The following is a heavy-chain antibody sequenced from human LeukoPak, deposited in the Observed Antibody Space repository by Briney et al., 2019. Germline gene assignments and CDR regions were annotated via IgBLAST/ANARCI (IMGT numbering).Heavy chain of an antibody. V-gene: IGHV3-66*01. CDR2: IYSGGNT. D-gene: IGHD3-3*01. Sequence: GGSLRLSCAASESTFNTYAMNWVRQAPGKGLEWVSVIYSGGNTYYADSVKGRFTISRDNSKNTLYLQMNGLGAEDTAVYYCATTPSYSGFWSGPPNWFNPWGQGTLVTVSS. CDR1: ESTFNTYA. CDR3: ATTPSYSGFWSGPPNWFNP. J-gene: IGHJ5*02.